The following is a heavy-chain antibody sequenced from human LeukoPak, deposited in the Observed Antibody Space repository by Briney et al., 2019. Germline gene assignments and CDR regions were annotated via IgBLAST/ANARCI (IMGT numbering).Heavy chain of an antibody. CDR2: IYYSGST. CDR1: GASIRSYF. Sequence: SETLSLTCTVSGASIRSYFWTWIRQPPGKGLEWIGYIYYSGSTNYDPSLKSRVTISVDTSMNQFSLKLSSVTAADTAVYYCAKATPYYYGSAIYYIRVWFDPWGQGTPVTVSS. D-gene: IGHD3-10*01. J-gene: IGHJ5*02. V-gene: IGHV4-59*12. CDR3: AKATPYYYGSAIYYIRVWFDP.